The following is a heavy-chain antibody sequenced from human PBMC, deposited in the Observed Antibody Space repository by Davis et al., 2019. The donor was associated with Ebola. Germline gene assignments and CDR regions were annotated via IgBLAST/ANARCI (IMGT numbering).Heavy chain of an antibody. CDR3: AKIAGLDAFDI. J-gene: IGHJ3*02. CDR2: VWYDGDNK. CDR1: GFTFSSYG. V-gene: IGHV3-30*02. Sequence: GESLKISCAASGFTFSSYGMHWVRQAPGKGLEWVALVWYDGDNKYYADSVKGRFTISRDNAKNSLYLQMNSLRAEDTAVYYCAKIAGLDAFDIWGQGTMVTVSS. D-gene: IGHD6-13*01.